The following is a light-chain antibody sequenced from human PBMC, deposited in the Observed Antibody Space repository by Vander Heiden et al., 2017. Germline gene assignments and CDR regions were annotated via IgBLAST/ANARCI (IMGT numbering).Light chain of an antibody. CDR2: DND. V-gene: IGLV1-51*01. CDR1: SSNIGKSF. CDR3: GTWDSGLSVGV. J-gene: IGLJ3*02. Sequence: QSVLTQPPSVSAAPGQKVTISCSGSSSNIGKSFVSWYQQFRGTAPKLLIYDNDKRPSGTPARFSGSKSGTSATLDTTGLQTGDEADYYCGTWDSGLSVGVFGTGTKLTVL.